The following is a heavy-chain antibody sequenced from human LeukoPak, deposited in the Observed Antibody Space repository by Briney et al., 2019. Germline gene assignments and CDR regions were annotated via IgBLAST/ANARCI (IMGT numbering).Heavy chain of an antibody. CDR2: IYYSGST. Sequence: KPSETLSLTCIVSGGSISNYYWSWVRQPPGKGLEWIGYIYYSGSTTYNPSLKNRVTISVDTSKNQFSLKLSSVTAADTAVYYCARRTYFDLWGRGTLVTVSS. CDR1: GGSISNYY. V-gene: IGHV4-59*08. J-gene: IGHJ2*01. CDR3: ARRTYFDL.